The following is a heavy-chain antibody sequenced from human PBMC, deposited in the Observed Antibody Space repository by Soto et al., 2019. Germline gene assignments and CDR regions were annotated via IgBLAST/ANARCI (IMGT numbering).Heavy chain of an antibody. Sequence: ASVKVSCKASGYTFTSYAMHWVRQAPGQRLEWMGWINAGNGNTKYSQKFQGRVTITRDTSASTAYMELSSLRSEDTAVYYCARDRYYDFWSGYDAFDIWGQGTMVTVSS. D-gene: IGHD3-3*01. CDR1: GYTFTSYA. CDR2: INAGNGNT. J-gene: IGHJ3*02. CDR3: ARDRYYDFWSGYDAFDI. V-gene: IGHV1-3*01.